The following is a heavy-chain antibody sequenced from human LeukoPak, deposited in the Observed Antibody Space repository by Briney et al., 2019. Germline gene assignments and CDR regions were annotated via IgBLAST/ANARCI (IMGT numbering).Heavy chain of an antibody. CDR3: ARDGSSSGWYGHYYGMDV. D-gene: IGHD6-19*01. J-gene: IGHJ6*02. V-gene: IGHV4-34*01. CDR2: INHSGST. CDR1: GFTFRSCS. Sequence: GSLRLSCAASGFTFRSCSMNWVRQPPGKGLEWIGEINHSGSTNYNPSLKSRVTISVDTSKNQFSLKLSSVTAADTAVYYCARDGSSSGWYGHYYGMDVWGQGTTVTVSS.